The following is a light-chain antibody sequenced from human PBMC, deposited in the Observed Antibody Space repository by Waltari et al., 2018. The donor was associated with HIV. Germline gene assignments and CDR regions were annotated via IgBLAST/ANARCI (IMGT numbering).Light chain of an antibody. CDR2: KDK. CDR3: LSADSSGTYWV. Sequence: SYELTQPPSVSVSQGQMARITCSGEALPKKYVSWYQQKPGQAPVLVIYKDKERPSGIPERSSGSSSGTMVTLTISGVQAEDEADYYCLSADSSGTYWVFGGGTEVTVL. J-gene: IGLJ3*02. CDR1: ALPKKY. V-gene: IGLV3-16*01.